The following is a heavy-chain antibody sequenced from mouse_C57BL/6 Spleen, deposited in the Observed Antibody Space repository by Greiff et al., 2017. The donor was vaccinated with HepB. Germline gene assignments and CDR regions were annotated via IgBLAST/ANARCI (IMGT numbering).Heavy chain of an antibody. CDR3: TRGPNWDDHDY. J-gene: IGHJ2*01. CDR1: GFNIKDDY. CDR2: IDPENGDT. V-gene: IGHV14-4*01. Sequence: EVKLVESGAELVRPGASVKLSCTASGFNIKDDYMHWVKQRPEQGLEWIGWIDPENGDTEYASKFQGKATITADTSSNTAYLQLSSLTSEDTAVYYCTRGPNWDDHDYWGQGTTLTVSS. D-gene: IGHD4-1*01.